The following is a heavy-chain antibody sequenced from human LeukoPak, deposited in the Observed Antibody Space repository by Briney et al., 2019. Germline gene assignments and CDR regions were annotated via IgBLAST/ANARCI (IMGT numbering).Heavy chain of an antibody. CDR3: AKGQQEYGSGSYYAFDY. Sequence: LSGGSLRLSCAASGFTFDDYTMHWVRQAPGKGLEWVSLISWDGGSTYYADSVKGRFTISRDNSKNSLYLQMNSLRTEDTALYYCAKGQQEYGSGSYYAFDYWGQGTLVTVSS. J-gene: IGHJ4*02. D-gene: IGHD3-10*01. CDR2: ISWDGGST. V-gene: IGHV3-43*01. CDR1: GFTFDDYT.